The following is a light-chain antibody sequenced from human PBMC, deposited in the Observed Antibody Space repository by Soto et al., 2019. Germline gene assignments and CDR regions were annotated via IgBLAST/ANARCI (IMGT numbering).Light chain of an antibody. CDR3: QQSYSTLSIT. CDR1: ESISRH. CDR2: AAS. V-gene: IGKV1-39*01. Sequence: DIQMTQSPSSLSASVGDTVTITCRASESISRHLNWYQQKPGKAPNLLIYAASSLQKEVPSRFSGSGYGTDFTLTISNLQPEDFSTYYCQQSYSTLSITGGQGTGLEIK. J-gene: IGKJ5*01.